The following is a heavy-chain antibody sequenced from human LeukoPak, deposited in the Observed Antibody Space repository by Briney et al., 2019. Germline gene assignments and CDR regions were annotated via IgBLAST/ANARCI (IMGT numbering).Heavy chain of an antibody. Sequence: GGSLRLSCAASRFTLSNYWLSWVRQAPAKGLEWVANIKQDGSETYYVDSVKGRFTISRDNAKNSLSLQMNSLRAEDTAVYYCARQRGSGCLDYWGQGTLVTVSS. CDR3: ARQRGSGCLDY. D-gene: IGHD6-19*01. V-gene: IGHV3-7*01. J-gene: IGHJ4*02. CDR1: RFTLSNYW. CDR2: IKQDGSET.